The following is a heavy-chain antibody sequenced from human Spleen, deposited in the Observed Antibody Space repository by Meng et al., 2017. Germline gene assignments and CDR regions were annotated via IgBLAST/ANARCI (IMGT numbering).Heavy chain of an antibody. V-gene: IGHV1-18*01. D-gene: IGHD3-10*01. J-gene: IGHJ4*02. Sequence: QFQLVRAGPAVKKPGASGKVSCKASDYIFTGYGVSWVRQAPGQGLEWMAWLGAHDGDTSHAPKFQGRVTVSADRPTATAYMELRSLSSDDTAVYYCARGTPGRSYSDYWGQGTLVTISS. CDR3: ARGTPGRSYSDY. CDR2: LGAHDGDT. CDR1: DYIFTGYG.